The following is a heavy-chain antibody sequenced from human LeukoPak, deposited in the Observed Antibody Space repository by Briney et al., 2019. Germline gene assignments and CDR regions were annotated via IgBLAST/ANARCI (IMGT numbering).Heavy chain of an antibody. V-gene: IGHV3-15*01. CDR1: GFTFSSYA. Sequence: PGGSLRLSCAASGFTFSSYAMSWVRQAPGKGLEWVGRIKSKTDGGTTDYAAPVKGRFTISRDDSKNTLYLQMNSLKTEDTAVYYCTTEDIVVVPAASYYYYYYGMDVWGQGTTVTVSS. J-gene: IGHJ6*02. CDR3: TTEDIVVVPAASYYYYYYGMDV. CDR2: IKSKTDGGTT. D-gene: IGHD2-2*01.